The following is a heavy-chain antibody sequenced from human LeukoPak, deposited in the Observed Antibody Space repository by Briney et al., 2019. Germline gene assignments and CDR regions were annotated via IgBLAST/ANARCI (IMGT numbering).Heavy chain of an antibody. J-gene: IGHJ4*02. CDR2: ISAYNGNT. Sequence: ASVKVSCKASGYTFTSYGISWVRQAPGQGLEWMGWISAYNGNTNYAQKFQERVTITRDMSTSTAYMELSSLRSEDTAVYYCAALYYDSPPFDYWGQGTLVTVSS. CDR1: GYTFTSYG. D-gene: IGHD3-22*01. CDR3: AALYYDSPPFDY. V-gene: IGHV1-18*01.